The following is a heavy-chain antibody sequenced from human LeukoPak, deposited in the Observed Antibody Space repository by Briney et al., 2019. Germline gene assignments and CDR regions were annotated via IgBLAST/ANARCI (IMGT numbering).Heavy chain of an antibody. CDR3: ARALYYGSGSYDY. V-gene: IGHV3-7*01. D-gene: IGHD3-10*01. Sequence: GGSLRLSGAASGLTFSSYWMSWVRQAPGKEREWGANIKQDGSEKYYVDPVKGRFPISRDNAKNSLYLQMNSLRAEDTAVYYCARALYYGSGSYDYWGQGTLVTVSS. CDR2: IKQDGSEK. J-gene: IGHJ4*02. CDR1: GLTFSSYW.